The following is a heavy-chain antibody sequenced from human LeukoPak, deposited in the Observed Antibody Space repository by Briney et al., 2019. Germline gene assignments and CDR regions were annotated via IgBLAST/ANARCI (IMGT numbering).Heavy chain of an antibody. CDR3: AKDPYSGSYFDY. CDR1: GFTFSSYA. Sequence: GGSLRLSCAASGFTFSSYAISWVRQAPGKGLEWVSAISGSGGSTYYADSVKGRFTISRDNSKNTLYLQMNSLRAEDTAVYYCAKDPYSGSYFDYWGQGTLVTVSS. CDR2: ISGSGGST. V-gene: IGHV3-23*01. J-gene: IGHJ4*02. D-gene: IGHD1-26*01.